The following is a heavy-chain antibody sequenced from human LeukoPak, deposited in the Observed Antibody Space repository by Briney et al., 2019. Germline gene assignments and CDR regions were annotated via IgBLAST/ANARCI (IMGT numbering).Heavy chain of an antibody. CDR1: GFTFSSYG. CDR3: AKDRDRGSPSGSVRYYFDY. CDR2: IRYDGSNK. V-gene: IGHV3-30*02. Sequence: GGSLRLSCAASGFTFSSYGMHWVRQAPGKGLEWVAFIRYDGSNKYYADSVKGRFTISRDNSKNTLYLQMNSLRAEDTAVYYCAKDRDRGSPSGSVRYYFDYWGQGTLVTVSS. J-gene: IGHJ4*02. D-gene: IGHD1-26*01.